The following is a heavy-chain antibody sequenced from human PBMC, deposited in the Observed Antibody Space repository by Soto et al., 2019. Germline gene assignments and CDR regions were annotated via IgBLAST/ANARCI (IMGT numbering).Heavy chain of an antibody. CDR1: GYNFTSYW. CDR2: IDPRDSYT. Sequence: EVQLVQSGAVMRKPGESLRISCKPSGYNFTSYWINWVRQMPGKGLEWMGRIDPRDSYTNYSPSFQGHVTISVDKSISTAYLQWSSLKASDTAIYYCARRWDYGDPPEDYWGQGTLVTVSS. J-gene: IGHJ4*02. D-gene: IGHD4-17*01. CDR3: ARRWDYGDPPEDY. V-gene: IGHV5-10-1*01.